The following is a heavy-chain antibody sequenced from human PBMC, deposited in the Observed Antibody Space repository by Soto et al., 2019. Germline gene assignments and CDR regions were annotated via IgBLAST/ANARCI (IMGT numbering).Heavy chain of an antibody. Sequence: SSETLSLTCTVSGGSISSSSYYWGWIRQPPGKGLEWIGSIYYSGSTYYNPSLKSRVTISVDTSKNQFSLKLSSVTAADTAVYYCARRVPHVTLFGYSYGSGWFDPWGQGTLVTVPQ. D-gene: IGHD5-18*01. CDR1: GGSISSSSYY. J-gene: IGHJ5*02. V-gene: IGHV4-39*01. CDR2: IYYSGST. CDR3: ARRVPHVTLFGYSYGSGWFDP.